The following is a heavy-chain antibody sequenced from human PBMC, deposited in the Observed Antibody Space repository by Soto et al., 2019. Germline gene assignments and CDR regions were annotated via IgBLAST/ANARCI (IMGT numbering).Heavy chain of an antibody. J-gene: IGHJ4*02. V-gene: IGHV1-69*13. CDR1: GYAFTSYG. Sequence: GASVKVSCRASGYAFTSYGISWGRQAPGQGLEWMGGIIPIFGTANYAQKFQGRVTITADESTSTAYMELSSLRSEDTAVYYCAREGLAYCGGDCSHLYYFDYSGQGTLVTVSS. D-gene: IGHD2-21*02. CDR2: IIPIFGTA. CDR3: AREGLAYCGGDCSHLYYFDY.